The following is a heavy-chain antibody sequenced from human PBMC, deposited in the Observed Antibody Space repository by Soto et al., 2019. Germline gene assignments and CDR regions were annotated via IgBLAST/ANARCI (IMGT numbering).Heavy chain of an antibody. CDR1: GFHFATAW. V-gene: IGHV3-15*07. J-gene: IGHJ4*01. Sequence: PGGSHSLSCTASGFHFATAWINWVRQAPGKGLEWVGRIKSQVNGGTPDFAAPVRGRFAISRDDSRSMVYLQMNRLKTEDTAVYYCTTDSYFTSKLVRFDYWGLGTLVTVSS. D-gene: IGHD2-21*01. CDR3: TTDSYFTSKLVRFDY. CDR2: IKSQVNGGTP.